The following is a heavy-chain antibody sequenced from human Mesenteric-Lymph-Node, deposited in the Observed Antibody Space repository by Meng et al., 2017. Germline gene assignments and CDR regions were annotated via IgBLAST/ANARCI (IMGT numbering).Heavy chain of an antibody. CDR1: GGTFSRFA. Sequence: ASVKVSCKASGGTFSRFAVTWVRQAPGQGLEWMGWISAYNGNTNYAQKLQGRVTMTTDTSTSTAYMELRSLRSDDTAVYYCARDTMIVTNGRYYYYGMDVWGQGTTVTVSS. CDR2: ISAYNGNT. V-gene: IGHV1-18*01. CDR3: ARDTMIVTNGRYYYYGMDV. J-gene: IGHJ6*02. D-gene: IGHD3-22*01.